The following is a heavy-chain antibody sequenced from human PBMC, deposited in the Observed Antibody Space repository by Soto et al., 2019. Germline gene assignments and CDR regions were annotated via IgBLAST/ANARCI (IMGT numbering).Heavy chain of an antibody. CDR3: ARDYYGAGSQYYYYGMEV. V-gene: IGHV4-31*03. J-gene: IGHJ6*02. D-gene: IGHD3-10*01. Sequence: QVQLQESGPGAVKPSQTMSLTCTVSGDSITSGGDYWSWLRQPPGKGLEWLGYIYHSGGASYNPSLRGRAVISIDTSKNQFSLRLNAVTAADTATYYCARDYYGAGSQYYYYGMEVWGQGTTVTVSS. CDR2: IYHSGGA. CDR1: GDSITSGGDY.